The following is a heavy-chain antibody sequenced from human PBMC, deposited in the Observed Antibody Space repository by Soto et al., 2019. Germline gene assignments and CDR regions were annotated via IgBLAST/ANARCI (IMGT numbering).Heavy chain of an antibody. CDR1: GGSISSYY. J-gene: IGHJ4*02. V-gene: IGHV4-59*01. Sequence: SETLSLTRTVSGGSISSYYWNWIRQPPGKGLEWIGDIYYGGGTNYNPSLKSRVTLSVDTSKNQFSLTLISVTAADTAVYYCVSQNYNDSSGSKTSDDLCQGTQVTVTS. D-gene: IGHD3-22*01. CDR3: VSQNYNDSSGSKTSDD. CDR2: IYYGGGT.